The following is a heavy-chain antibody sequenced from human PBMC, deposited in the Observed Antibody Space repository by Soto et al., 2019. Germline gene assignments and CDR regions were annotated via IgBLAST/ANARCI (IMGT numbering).Heavy chain of an antibody. D-gene: IGHD1-1*01. CDR2: ISYDANSK. J-gene: IGHJ4*02. CDR3: ARDMSERYTTDH. CDR1: GFTFRSYA. V-gene: IGHV3-30-3*01. Sequence: VGSLRLSCAASGFTFRSYAIHWVRQAPGQGLEWVAYISYDANSKRYSDSVKGRFTISRDNSANTVYLQMDSLRVEDTAVYYCARDMSERYTTDHWGQGTLVTVSS.